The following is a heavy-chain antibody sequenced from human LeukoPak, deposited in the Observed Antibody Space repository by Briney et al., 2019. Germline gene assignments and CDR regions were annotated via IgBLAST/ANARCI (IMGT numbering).Heavy chain of an antibody. CDR1: GFTFSNAW. CDR2: IKSKTDGGTT. V-gene: IGHV3-15*01. J-gene: IGHJ4*02. CDR3: TTQRYCSGGSCSDY. D-gene: IGHD2-15*01. Sequence: GGSLRLSCAASGFTFSNAWMSWIRQAPGKGLEWVGRIKSKTDGGTTDYAAPVKGRFTISRDDSKNTLYLQMNSLKTEDTAVYYSTTQRYCSGGSCSDYWGQGTLVTVSS.